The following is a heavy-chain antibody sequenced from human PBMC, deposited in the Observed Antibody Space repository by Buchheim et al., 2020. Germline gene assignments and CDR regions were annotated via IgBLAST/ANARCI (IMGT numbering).Heavy chain of an antibody. CDR1: GFTFSSYG. D-gene: IGHD5-18*01. Sequence: QVQLVESGGGVVQPGRSLRLSCAASGFTFSSYGMHWVRQAPGKGLEWVAVISYDGSNKYYADSVKGRFTISRDNSKNTLYLQMNSLRAEDTAVYYCAKGAAAMAYYYYYYMDVWGKGTT. CDR2: ISYDGSNK. CDR3: AKGAAAMAYYYYYYMDV. V-gene: IGHV3-30*18. J-gene: IGHJ6*03.